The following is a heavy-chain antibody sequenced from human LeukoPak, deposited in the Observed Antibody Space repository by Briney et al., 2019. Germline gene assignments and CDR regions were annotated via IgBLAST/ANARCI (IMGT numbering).Heavy chain of an antibody. CDR2: IHYSGST. D-gene: IGHD3-22*01. CDR1: GGSISSFY. CDR3: GSETISSALYDY. J-gene: IGHJ4*02. V-gene: IGHV4-59*01. Sequence: SETLSLTCTVSGGSISSFYWSWIRQPPGKGLGWIGYIHYSGSTNYNPSLKSRVTISGDTSKRQFSLKLSSVTAADTAVYYCGSETISSALYDYWGQGTLVTVSS.